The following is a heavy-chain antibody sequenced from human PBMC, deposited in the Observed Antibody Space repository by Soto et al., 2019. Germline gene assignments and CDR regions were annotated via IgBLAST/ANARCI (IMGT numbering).Heavy chain of an antibody. CDR2: ISGSGGST. CDR3: ANAVGTSSGFLDY. V-gene: IGHV3-23*01. D-gene: IGHD6-19*01. J-gene: IGHJ4*02. CDR1: GFTFSNYA. Sequence: PGGSLRLSCAASGFTFSNYAMSWVRQAPGKGLEWVSAISGSGGSTYYADSVKGRFTISRDNSKNTLYLQMNSLRAEDTAVYYCANAVGTSSGFLDYWGLGTLVTVSS.